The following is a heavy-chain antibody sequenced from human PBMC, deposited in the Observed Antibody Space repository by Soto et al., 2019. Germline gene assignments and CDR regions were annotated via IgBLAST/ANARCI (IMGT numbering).Heavy chain of an antibody. V-gene: IGHV4-34*01. CDR3: AREFTVDTAMDGVDV. J-gene: IGHJ6*02. CDR2: INHSGST. CDR1: GGSFSGYY. D-gene: IGHD5-18*01. Sequence: SETLSLTCAVYGGSFSGYYWSWIRQPPGKGLEWIGEINHSGSTNYNPSLKSRVTISVDTSKNQFSLKLSSVTAADTAVYYCAREFTVDTAMDGVDVWGQGTTVTVSS.